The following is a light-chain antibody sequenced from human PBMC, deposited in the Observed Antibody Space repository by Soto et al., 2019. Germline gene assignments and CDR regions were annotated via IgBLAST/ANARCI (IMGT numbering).Light chain of an antibody. Sequence: QSVLTQQPSASGTPGQRVTISCSGSSSNIGSNTVNWYQQLPGTAPKLLIYSYNQRPSGVPDRFSDSKSGTSASLAISGLQSEDEADYYCAAWDDSLSGYVFGTGTKLTVL. V-gene: IGLV1-44*01. CDR1: SSNIGSNT. CDR2: SYN. CDR3: AAWDDSLSGYV. J-gene: IGLJ1*01.